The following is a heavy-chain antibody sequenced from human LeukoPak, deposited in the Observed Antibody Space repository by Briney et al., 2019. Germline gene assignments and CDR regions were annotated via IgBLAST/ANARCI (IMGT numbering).Heavy chain of an antibody. V-gene: IGHV4-4*02. D-gene: IGHD2-15*01. Sequence: SETLSLTCAVSGGSISSPNWWTWVRPPPGKGLEWIGEIYHSGMTNYKTSLKSRVTISVDESKNQFSLKLSSVTAADTAVYYCARDLVENSRGHDFWGQGNLVIVSS. CDR2: IYHSGMT. CDR3: ARDLVENSRGHDF. J-gene: IGHJ4*02. CDR1: GGSISSPNW.